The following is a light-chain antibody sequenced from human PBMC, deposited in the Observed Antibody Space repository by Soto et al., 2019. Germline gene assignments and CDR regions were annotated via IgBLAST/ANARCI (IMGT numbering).Light chain of an antibody. J-gene: IGKJ5*01. CDR3: QQYTQWPIT. CDR2: GIS. V-gene: IGKV3D-15*01. CDR1: QSVNSN. Sequence: EVVMTQSPVTLSVSPGEGATLSCRASQSVNSNYLAWYQQKPGQAPRLLIYGISSRATGISDRFSGSGSGTEFTLTISSPQPEDFAVYYCQQYTQWPITFGQGTRLAIK.